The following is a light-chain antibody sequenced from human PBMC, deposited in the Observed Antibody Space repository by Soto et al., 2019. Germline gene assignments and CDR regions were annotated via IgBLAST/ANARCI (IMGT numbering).Light chain of an antibody. J-gene: IGLJ1*01. CDR1: SSDVGSYNY. V-gene: IGLV2-11*01. Sequence: QSALTQPRSVSGSPGQSVTISCTGTSSDVGSYNYVSWYQQHPGKTPKLMIYDVTKRPSGVPDRFSGSKSGNTASLTISGLQAEDEADYYCFSYAGSYTLYVFRTGTELTVL. CDR3: FSYAGSYTLYV. CDR2: DVT.